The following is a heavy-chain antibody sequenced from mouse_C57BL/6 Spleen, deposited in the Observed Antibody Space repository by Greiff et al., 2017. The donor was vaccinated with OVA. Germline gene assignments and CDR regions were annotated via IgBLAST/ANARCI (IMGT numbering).Heavy chain of an antibody. Sequence: QVQLKESGPGLVQPSQSLSITCTVSGFSLTSYGVHWVRQSPGKGLEWLGVIWSGGSTDYNAAFISRLSISKDNSKSQVFFKMNSLQADDTAIYYWAARGNYAWFAYWGQGTLVTVSA. CDR1: GFSLTSYG. V-gene: IGHV2-2*01. J-gene: IGHJ3*01. CDR3: AARGNYAWFAY. D-gene: IGHD2-1*01. CDR2: IWSGGST.